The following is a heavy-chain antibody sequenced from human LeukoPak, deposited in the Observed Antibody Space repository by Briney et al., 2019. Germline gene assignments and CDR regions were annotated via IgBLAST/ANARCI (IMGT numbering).Heavy chain of an antibody. CDR3: AKGRYYYDSSGYYK. J-gene: IGHJ4*02. CDR1: GFTFSSYG. Sequence: GGSLRLSCAASGFTFSSYGMHWVRQAPGKGLEWVAIISYDGSTKYYADSVKGRFTISRDNAKNSLYLQMNSLRAEDTAVYYCAKGRYYYDSSGYYKWGQGTLVTVSS. V-gene: IGHV3-30*18. CDR2: ISYDGSTK. D-gene: IGHD3-22*01.